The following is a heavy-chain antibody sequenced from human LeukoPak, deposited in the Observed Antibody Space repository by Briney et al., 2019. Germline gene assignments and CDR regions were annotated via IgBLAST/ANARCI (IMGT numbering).Heavy chain of an antibody. CDR3: ARHLYAFDI. CDR1: GGSISSSSYY. J-gene: IGHJ3*02. Sequence: SETLSLTCTVSGGSISSSSYYWGWIRQPPGKGLEWIGGIYYSGSTYYNPSLKSRVTISVDTSKNQFSLKLSSVTAADTAVYYCARHLYAFDIWGQGTMVTVSS. CDR2: IYYSGST. V-gene: IGHV4-39*01.